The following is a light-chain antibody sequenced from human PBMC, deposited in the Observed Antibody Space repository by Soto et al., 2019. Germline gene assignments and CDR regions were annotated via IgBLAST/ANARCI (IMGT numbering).Light chain of an antibody. J-gene: IGKJ4*01. CDR3: QQYNIYPLT. CDR1: QDINSY. V-gene: IGKV1D-16*01. Sequence: DVQMTQSPSSLSASVGDRVTITCRASQDINSYLAWYQQKPGNAPKSLIYAASSLQTGVPSRFSGSESGTNFTLTSSNLQHEDSATYYCQQYNIYPLTFGGGTKVEIK. CDR2: AAS.